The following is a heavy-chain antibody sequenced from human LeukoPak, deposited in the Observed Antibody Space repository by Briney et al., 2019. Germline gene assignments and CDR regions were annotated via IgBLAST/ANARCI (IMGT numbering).Heavy chain of an antibody. CDR2: ILQDGSEK. D-gene: IGHD6-19*01. V-gene: IGHV3-7*01. J-gene: IGHJ4*02. CDR1: GFTFSSYW. CDR3: ARAGAYRSPSPAGL. Sequence: GGSLRLSCAASGFTFSSYWMSWVRQTPGKGLEWVAIILQDGSEKHYVTSVKGRFTISRDNAKNSVYLQMNGLRAEDTAVYYCARAGAYRSPSPAGLWGQGTLVTVSS.